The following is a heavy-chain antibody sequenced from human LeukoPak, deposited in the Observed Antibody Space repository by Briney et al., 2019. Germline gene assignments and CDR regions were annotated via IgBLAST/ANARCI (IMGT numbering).Heavy chain of an antibody. CDR3: ARAPPSDFWSPYGMDV. CDR1: GFTVSNNY. D-gene: IGHD3-3*01. Sequence: GGSLRLSCAASGFTVSNNYMNWVRQAPGKGLEWVSVIYSGGGTYYADSVKGRFTISRDNSKNTLYLQMDSLRAEDTAVYYCARAPPSDFWSPYGMDVWGQGTTVTASS. CDR2: IYSGGGT. V-gene: IGHV3-66*01. J-gene: IGHJ6*02.